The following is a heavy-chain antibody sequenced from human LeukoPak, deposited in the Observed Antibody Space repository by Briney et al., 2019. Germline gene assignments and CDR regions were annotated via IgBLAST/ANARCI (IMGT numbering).Heavy chain of an antibody. CDR3: TADLSDSSAWSFDY. CDR1: GFTFSDAW. V-gene: IGHV3-15*01. CDR2: IRTKSEGEPT. J-gene: IGHJ4*02. D-gene: IGHD3-22*01. Sequence: GGSLRLSCAASGFTFSDAWLSWVRQAPGKGLEWIGRIRTKSEGEPTDYPGPVKGRFTISRGHSKNTLYLQMNSLRTEDTAVYYCTADLSDSSAWSFDYWGQGTLVTVSS.